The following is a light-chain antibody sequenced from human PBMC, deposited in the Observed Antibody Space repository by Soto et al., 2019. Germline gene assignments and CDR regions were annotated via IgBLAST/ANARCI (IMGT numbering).Light chain of an antibody. CDR1: SSDIGGYNY. V-gene: IGLV2-8*01. Sequence: QSVLTQPRSASGSPGQSVTISCTGTSSDIGGYNYVSWYQQHPGKAPKFMIYEVSKRPSGVPDRFSGSKSGNTASLTVSGLQAEDEADYYCYSYAGSNLSVFGTGTKLTVL. CDR3: YSYAGSNLSV. J-gene: IGLJ1*01. CDR2: EVS.